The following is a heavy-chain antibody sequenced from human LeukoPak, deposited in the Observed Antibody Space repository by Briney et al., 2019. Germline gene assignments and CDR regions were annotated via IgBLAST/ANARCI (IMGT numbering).Heavy chain of an antibody. CDR3: ARISTNWQFDY. J-gene: IGHJ4*02. Sequence: GGSLRLSCAASGFTFSSYAMHWVRQAPGKGLEWVAVISYDGSNKYYADSVKGRFTISRDNSKNTLYLQMNSLTADDTAVFHCARISTNWQFDYWGQGALVTVSS. CDR2: ISYDGSNK. D-gene: IGHD1-1*01. V-gene: IGHV3-30-3*01. CDR1: GFTFSSYA.